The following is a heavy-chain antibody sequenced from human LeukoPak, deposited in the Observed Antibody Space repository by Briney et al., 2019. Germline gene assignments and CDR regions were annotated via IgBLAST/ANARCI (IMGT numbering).Heavy chain of an antibody. CDR1: GGSVSNNNYY. CDR2: LSYSGST. D-gene: IGHD6-13*01. V-gene: IGHV4-39*01. J-gene: IGHJ4*02. CDR3: ARVLAAAAHFDY. Sequence: SETLSLTCTVSGGSVSNNNYYWGWIRQPPGKGLEWIGSLSYSGSTYYNPSLQSRVTISVATSKNQFSLKVSSVTAADTAVYYCARVLAAAAHFDYWGQGTLVTVSS.